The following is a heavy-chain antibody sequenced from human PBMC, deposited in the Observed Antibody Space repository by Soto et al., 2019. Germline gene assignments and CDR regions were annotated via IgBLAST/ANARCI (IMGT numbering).Heavy chain of an antibody. V-gene: IGHV1-3*01. CDR2: INAGNGNT. Sequence: VKVSCKASGYTFTSYAMHWVRQAPGQRLEWMGWINAGNGNTKYSQKFQGRVTITRDTSASTAYMELSSLRSEDTAVYYCAREMRTRNITIFGVVIYYYYYGMDVWGQGTTVTVSS. CDR3: AREMRTRNITIFGVVIYYYYYGMDV. D-gene: IGHD3-3*01. J-gene: IGHJ6*02. CDR1: GYTFTSYA.